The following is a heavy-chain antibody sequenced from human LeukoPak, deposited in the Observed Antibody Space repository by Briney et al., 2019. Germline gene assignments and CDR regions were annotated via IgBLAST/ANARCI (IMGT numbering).Heavy chain of an antibody. Sequence: PSETLSLTCTVSAASISYYYWNWIRQPPGKGLEWVGYIYYTGRTNYPPSLNNRVTQSVRTSKNHSSLRPSSLTPADTPVFYRSSCESSFSHACDMWGQGTMVSVSS. J-gene: IGHJ3*02. CDR1: AASISYYY. D-gene: IGHD3-22*01. V-gene: IGHV4-59*01. CDR3: SSCESSFSHACDM. CDR2: IYYTGRT.